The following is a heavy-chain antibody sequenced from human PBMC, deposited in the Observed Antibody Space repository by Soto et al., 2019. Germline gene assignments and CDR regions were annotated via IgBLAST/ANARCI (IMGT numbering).Heavy chain of an antibody. J-gene: IGHJ3*02. D-gene: IGHD6-19*01. V-gene: IGHV1-2*04. CDR3: ARAGLKQWPSGRAFDI. CDR2: INPNSGGT. Sequence: GASVKVSCKASGYTFTGYYMHWVRQAPGQGLEWMGWINPNSGGTNYAQKFQGWVTMTRDTSISTAYMELSRLRSDDTAVYYCARAGLKQWPSGRAFDIWGQGTMVTVSS. CDR1: GYTFTGYY.